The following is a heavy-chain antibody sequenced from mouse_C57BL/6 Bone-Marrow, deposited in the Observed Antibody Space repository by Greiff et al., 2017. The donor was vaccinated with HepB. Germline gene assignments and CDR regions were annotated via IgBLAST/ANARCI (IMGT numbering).Heavy chain of an antibody. CDR1: GYAFSSSW. CDR2: IYPGDGDT. Sequence: QVQLQQSGPELVKPGASVKISCKASGYAFSSSWMNWVKQRPGKGLEWIGRIYPGDGDTNYNGKFKGKATLTADKSSSTAYMQLSSLTSEDSAVYFCARYGYPDYWGQGTTLTVSS. J-gene: IGHJ2*01. CDR3: ARYGYPDY. V-gene: IGHV1-82*01. D-gene: IGHD2-14*01.